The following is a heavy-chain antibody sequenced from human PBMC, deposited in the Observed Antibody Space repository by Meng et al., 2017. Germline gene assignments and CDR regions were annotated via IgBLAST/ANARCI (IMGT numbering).Heavy chain of an antibody. CDR1: GGSFSGYY. CDR2: INHSGST. D-gene: IGHD3-10*01. V-gene: IGHV4-34*01. J-gene: IGHJ4*02. Sequence: GSLRLSCAVYGGSFSGYYWSWIRQPPGKGLEWIGEINHSGSTNYNPSLKSRVTISVDTSKNQFPLKLSSVTAADTAVYYCARGSMVRGVIPLYWGQGTLVTVSS. CDR3: ARGSMVRGVIPLY.